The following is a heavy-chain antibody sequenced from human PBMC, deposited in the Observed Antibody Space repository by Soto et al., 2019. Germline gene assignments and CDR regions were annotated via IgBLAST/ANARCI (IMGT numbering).Heavy chain of an antibody. CDR3: ARDLWVEPELYYYGMDV. Sequence: QVQLQESGPGLVRPSQTLSLTCTVSGDSISSADYYWSWIRQTPGKGLEWIGHIFYSGTTYYNPSLKSRLTISVDTSKNHFSLRVTSVTAADTAVYYCARDLWVEPELYYYGMDVWGQGTTVTVSS. CDR2: IFYSGTT. CDR1: GDSISSADYY. V-gene: IGHV4-30-4*01. D-gene: IGHD1-1*01. J-gene: IGHJ6*02.